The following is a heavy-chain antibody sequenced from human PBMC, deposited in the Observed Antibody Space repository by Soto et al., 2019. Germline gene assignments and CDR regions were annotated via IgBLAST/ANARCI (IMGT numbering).Heavy chain of an antibody. J-gene: IGHJ3*02. V-gene: IGHV3-66*01. CDR3: ARDSPAASLGVDAFDI. D-gene: IGHD2-2*01. Sequence: PWRSLRLPCAASGFNVSSNYMSWVRQAPGKGLEWVSVIYSGGSTYYADSVKGRFTISRDNSKNTLYLQMNSLRAEDTAVYYCARDSPAASLGVDAFDIWVQGTMVTVSS. CDR2: IYSGGST. CDR1: GFNVSSNY.